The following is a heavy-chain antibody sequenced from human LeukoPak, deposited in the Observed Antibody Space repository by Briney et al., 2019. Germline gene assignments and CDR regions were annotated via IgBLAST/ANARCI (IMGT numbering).Heavy chain of an antibody. CDR3: ARQLGSGWYNWFDP. CDR1: GYSISSGYY. J-gene: IGHJ5*02. Sequence: SETLSLTCAVSGYSISSGYYWGWIRPPPGKGLEWIGSIYHSGSTYYNPSLKSRVTISVDTSKNQFSLKVSSVTAGDTAVYYCARQLGSGWYNWFDPWGRGTLVTVSS. CDR2: IYHSGST. V-gene: IGHV4-38-2*01. D-gene: IGHD6-19*01.